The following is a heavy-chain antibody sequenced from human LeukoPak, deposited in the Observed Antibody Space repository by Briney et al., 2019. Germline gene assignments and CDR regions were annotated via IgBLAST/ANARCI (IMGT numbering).Heavy chain of an antibody. CDR1: GFTFSSYA. D-gene: IGHD3-10*01. V-gene: IGHV3-30*04. J-gene: IGHJ4*02. CDR2: ISYDGSNK. Sequence: GGSLRLSCAASGFTFSSYAMRWVRQAPGKGLEWVAVISYDGSNKYYADSVKGRFTISRDNSKNTLYLQMNSLRAEDTAVYYCASPMVRGVGYFDYWGQGTLVTVSS. CDR3: ASPMVRGVGYFDY.